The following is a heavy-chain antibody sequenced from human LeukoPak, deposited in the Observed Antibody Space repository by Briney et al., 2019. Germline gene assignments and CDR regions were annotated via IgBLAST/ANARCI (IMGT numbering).Heavy chain of an antibody. CDR3: ARGEAVAGSVDY. V-gene: IGHV1-69*04. D-gene: IGHD6-19*01. CDR1: GGTFSSYA. J-gene: IGHJ4*02. CDR2: IIPIFGIA. Sequence: SVKVSCKASGGTFSSYAISWVRQAPGQGLEWMGRIIPIFGIANYAQKFQGRVTITADKSTSTAYMELSSLRSEDTAVYYCARGEAVAGSVDYWGQGTLVTVSS.